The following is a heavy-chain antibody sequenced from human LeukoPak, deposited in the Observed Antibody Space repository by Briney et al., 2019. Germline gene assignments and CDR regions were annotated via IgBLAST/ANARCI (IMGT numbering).Heavy chain of an antibody. CDR2: IANDGRDK. CDR3: AKRPYDFWSGYHKYYFDY. D-gene: IGHD3-3*01. V-gene: IGHV3-30*18. CDR1: GFTFSDYG. Sequence: PGGSLRLSCAASGFTFSDYGMHWVRQAPGKGLEWVAVIANDGRDKKYADSVRGRFTISRDNSKNTVYLQMNSLRAEDTAVYYCAKRPYDFWSGYHKYYFDYWGQGTLVTVSS. J-gene: IGHJ4*02.